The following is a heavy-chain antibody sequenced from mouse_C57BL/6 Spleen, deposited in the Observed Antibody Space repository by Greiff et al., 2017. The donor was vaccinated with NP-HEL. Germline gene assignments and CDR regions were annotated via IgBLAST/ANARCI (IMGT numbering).Heavy chain of an antibody. Sequence: EVKVVESEGGLVQPGSSMKLSCTASGFTFSDYYMAWVRQVPEKGLEWVANINYDGSSTYYLDSLKSRFIISRDNAKNILYLQMSSLKSEDTATYYCARDWDYDYPHWYFDVWGTGTTVTVSS. V-gene: IGHV5-16*01. CDR3: ARDWDYDYPHWYFDV. D-gene: IGHD2-4*01. CDR2: INYDGSST. J-gene: IGHJ1*03. CDR1: GFTFSDYY.